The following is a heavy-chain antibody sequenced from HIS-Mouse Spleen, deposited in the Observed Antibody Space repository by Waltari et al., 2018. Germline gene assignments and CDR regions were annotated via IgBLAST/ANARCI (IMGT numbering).Heavy chain of an antibody. J-gene: IGHJ4*02. D-gene: IGHD6-13*01. V-gene: IGHV4-39*07. CDR3: ARLTSSSWYYFDY. Sequence: QLQLQESGPGLVKPSETLALTCPGSGGSISSSSYYWGWLRQPPGKGLEWIGSIYYSGSTYYNPSLKSRVTISVDTSKNQFSLKLSSVTAADTAVYYCARLTSSSWYYFDYWGQGTLVTVSS. CDR1: GGSISSSSYY. CDR2: IYYSGST.